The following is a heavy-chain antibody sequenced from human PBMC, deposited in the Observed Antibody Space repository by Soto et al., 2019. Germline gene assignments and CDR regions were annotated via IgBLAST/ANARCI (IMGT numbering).Heavy chain of an antibody. Sequence: QVQPQESGPGLVKPSQTLSLTCTVSGGSISSGGYYWSWIRQHPGKGLEWIGYIYYSGSTYYNPSLKSRVTISVDTSKNQFSLKLSSVTAADTAVYYCARMDGRRLRTFDPWGQGTLVTVSS. CDR3: ARMDGRRLRTFDP. V-gene: IGHV4-31*03. CDR1: GGSISSGGYY. D-gene: IGHD5-12*01. CDR2: IYYSGST. J-gene: IGHJ5*02.